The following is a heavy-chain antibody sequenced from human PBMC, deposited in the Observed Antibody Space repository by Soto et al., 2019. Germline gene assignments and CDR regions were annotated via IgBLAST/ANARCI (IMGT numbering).Heavy chain of an antibody. CDR3: ARGGNRPRWYYFDY. D-gene: IGHD1-20*01. CDR2: ISYDGQNK. CDR1: GFTFTTYP. J-gene: IGHJ4*02. Sequence: QVQLVESGGGVVQPGRSLRLSCVASGFTFTTYPMHWVRQAPGRGLEWVAVISYDGQNKYYGDSVKGRFTISRDNSKNTLYLEMNNLRGEDTAVFYCARGGNRPRWYYFDYWGQGVLVTVSS. V-gene: IGHV3-30*04.